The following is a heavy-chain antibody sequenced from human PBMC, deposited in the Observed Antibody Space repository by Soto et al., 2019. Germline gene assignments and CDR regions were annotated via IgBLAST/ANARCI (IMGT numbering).Heavy chain of an antibody. D-gene: IGHD5-18*01. CDR1: GFTFSSYA. Sequence: GGPLRLSCAASGFTFSSYAMSWVRQAPGKGLEWVSAISGSGGSTYYADSVKGRFTISRDNSKNTLYLQMNSLRAEDTAVYYCVIPSGGGNVDTAMVFYYWGQGTLVTVSS. CDR3: VIPSGGGNVDTAMVFYY. J-gene: IGHJ4*02. V-gene: IGHV3-23*01. CDR2: ISGSGGST.